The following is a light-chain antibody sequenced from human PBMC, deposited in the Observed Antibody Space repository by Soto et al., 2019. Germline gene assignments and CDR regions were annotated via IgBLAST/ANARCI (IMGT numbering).Light chain of an antibody. CDR3: QHYNSYSEA. CDR1: QSISPW. CDR2: KAS. V-gene: IGKV1-5*03. Sequence: DIKMTQSPSTLSASVGDRVTIACRASQSISPWLAWYQQKPGKAPKLLIYKASTLKSGVPSRFSGSGSGTEFTLTISSLQPDDFATYYCQHYNSYSEAFGQGTKVDIK. J-gene: IGKJ1*01.